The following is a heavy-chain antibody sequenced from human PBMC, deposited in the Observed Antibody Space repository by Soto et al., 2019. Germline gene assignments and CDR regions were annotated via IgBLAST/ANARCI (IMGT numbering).Heavy chain of an antibody. Sequence: QVQLVESGGGVVQPGRSLRLSCAASGFTFSSYAMHWVRQAPGKGLEWEAVISYDGSNKYYADSVKGRFTISRDNSKNTLYLQMNSLRAEDTAAYYCARDRFHSDGDYVKLDYWGQGTLVTVSS. CDR3: ARDRFHSDGDYVKLDY. J-gene: IGHJ4*02. V-gene: IGHV3-30-3*01. CDR2: ISYDGSNK. CDR1: GFTFSSYA. D-gene: IGHD4-17*01.